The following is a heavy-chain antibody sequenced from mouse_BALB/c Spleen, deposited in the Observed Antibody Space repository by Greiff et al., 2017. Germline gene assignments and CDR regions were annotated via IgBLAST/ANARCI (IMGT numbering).Heavy chain of an antibody. V-gene: IGHV7-3*02. Sequence: EVKLMESGGGLVQPGGSLRLSCATSGFTFSDYYMSWVRQPPGKELEWLGFIRNKANVYTTEYSASVKGRFTISRDNSQSILYLQMNTLRAEDSATYYCAKMYYYGSSYARFYAMDCWGQGTSVTVSS. D-gene: IGHD1-1*01. CDR2: IRNKANVYTT. CDR3: AKMYYYGSSYARFYAMDC. CDR1: GFTFSDYY. J-gene: IGHJ4*01.